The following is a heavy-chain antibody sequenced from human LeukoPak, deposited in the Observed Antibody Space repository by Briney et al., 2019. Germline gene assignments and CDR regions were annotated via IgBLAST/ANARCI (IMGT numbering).Heavy chain of an antibody. D-gene: IGHD3-9*01. CDR3: ARASSKQLAGYLPDGFDI. CDR1: GFTFSSYS. CDR2: ISSSGTYV. J-gene: IGHJ3*02. Sequence: GGSLRLSCAASGFTFSSYSMNWVRQAPGKGLEWVSSISSSGTYVYYADSVKGRFTISRDNAKNPLSLQMNSLRADDAAVYYCARASSKQLAGYLPDGFDIWGQGTMVTVSS. V-gene: IGHV3-21*01.